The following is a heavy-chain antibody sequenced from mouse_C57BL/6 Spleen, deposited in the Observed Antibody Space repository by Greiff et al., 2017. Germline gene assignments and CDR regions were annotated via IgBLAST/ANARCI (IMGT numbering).Heavy chain of an antibody. J-gene: IGHJ2*01. CDR3: ARSSGLTGSYFDY. V-gene: IGHV1-19*01. CDR1: GYTFTDYY. Sequence: QLQQSGPVLVKPGASVKMSCKASGYTFTDYYMNWVKQSHGKSLEWIGVINPYNGGTSYNQKFKGKATLTVDKSSSTAYMELNSLTSEDSAVYYCARSSGLTGSYFDYWGQGTTLTVSS. D-gene: IGHD3-2*02. CDR2: INPYNGGT.